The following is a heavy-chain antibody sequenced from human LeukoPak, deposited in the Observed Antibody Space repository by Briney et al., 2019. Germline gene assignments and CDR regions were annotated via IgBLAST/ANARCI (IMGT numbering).Heavy chain of an antibody. V-gene: IGHV1-2*02. D-gene: IGHD5-18*01. CDR1: GYPFTDYY. J-gene: IGHJ4*02. Sequence: GASVEVSCKASGYPFTDYYMHWVRQAPGQGLEWMGWINPNRGGTDYAQKFQGRVTMTRDTSISTAYMELSRLRYDDTAVYYCASGYRFRNWGQGTLVTVSS. CDR3: ASGYRFRN. CDR2: INPNRGGT.